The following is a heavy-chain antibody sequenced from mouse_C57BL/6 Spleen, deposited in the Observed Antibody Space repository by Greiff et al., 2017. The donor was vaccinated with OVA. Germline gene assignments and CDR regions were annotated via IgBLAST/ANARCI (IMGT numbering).Heavy chain of an antibody. CDR3: ASGDHYAMDY. J-gene: IGHJ4*01. Sequence: EVMLVESGGGLVKPGGSLKLSCAASGFTFSDYGMHWVRQAPEKGLEWVAYISSGSSTIYYADTVKGRFTISRDNAKNTLFLQMTSLRSEDTAMYYCASGDHYAMDYWGQGTSVTVSS. CDR2: ISSGSSTI. CDR1: GFTFSDYG. V-gene: IGHV5-17*01. D-gene: IGHD3-3*01.